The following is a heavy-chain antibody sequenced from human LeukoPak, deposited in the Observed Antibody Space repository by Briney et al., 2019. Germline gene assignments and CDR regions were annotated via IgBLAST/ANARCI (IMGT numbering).Heavy chain of an antibody. D-gene: IGHD6-6*01. CDR2: IRYDGSNK. Sequence: GGSLRLSRAASGFTFSSYGTHWVRQAPGKGLEWVAFIRYDGSNKYYADSVKGRFTISRDNSKNTLYLQMNSLRAEDTAMYYCAKGEIAARTYFDYWGQGTLVTVSS. J-gene: IGHJ4*02. CDR1: GFTFSSYG. V-gene: IGHV3-30*02. CDR3: AKGEIAARTYFDY.